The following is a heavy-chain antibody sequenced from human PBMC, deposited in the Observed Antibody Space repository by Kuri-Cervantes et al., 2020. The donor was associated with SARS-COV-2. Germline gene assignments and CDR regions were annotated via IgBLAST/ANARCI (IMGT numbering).Heavy chain of an antibody. Sequence: ESLKISCVVSGGSLSSYYWSWIRQSPGKGLEWIGETSHRGRTSYNPSLESRLTISLDTSKNEISLTLTSVTAADTAVYYCARDRFIRTYYGSGTYYNWDGMDVWGQGATVTVSS. V-gene: IGHV4-34*01. D-gene: IGHD3-10*01. CDR2: TSHRGRT. CDR1: GGSLSSYY. J-gene: IGHJ6*02. CDR3: ARDRFIRTYYGSGTYYNWDGMDV.